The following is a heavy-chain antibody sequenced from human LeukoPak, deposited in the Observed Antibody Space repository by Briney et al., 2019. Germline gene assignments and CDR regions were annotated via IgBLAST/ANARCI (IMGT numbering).Heavy chain of an antibody. CDR1: GFSLSNYG. D-gene: IGHD6-13*01. CDR3: AKEAAAAGTPYFDY. Sequence: GGSLRLSCVVSGFSLSNYGLSWVRPAPGKGLEWVAGMGGDGGTWHADSVKGRFTISRDISKNTLYLEMNSLRADDTAVYYCAKEAAAAGTPYFDYWGQGTLVTVSS. CDR2: MGGDGGT. V-gene: IGHV3-23*01. J-gene: IGHJ4*02.